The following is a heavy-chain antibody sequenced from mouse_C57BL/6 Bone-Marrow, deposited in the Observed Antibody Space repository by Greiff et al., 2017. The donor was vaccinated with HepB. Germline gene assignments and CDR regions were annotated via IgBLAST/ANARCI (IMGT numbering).Heavy chain of an antibody. V-gene: IGHV5-16*01. Sequence: EVQLVESEGGLVQPGSSMKLSCTASGFTFSDYYMAWVRQVPEKGLEWVANINYDGSSTYYLDSLKSRFSISRDNAKNILYLQMSSLKSEDTATYYCARGDYGSSYPYFDYWGQGTTLTVSS. J-gene: IGHJ2*01. CDR3: ARGDYGSSYPYFDY. D-gene: IGHD1-1*01. CDR2: INYDGSST. CDR1: GFTFSDYY.